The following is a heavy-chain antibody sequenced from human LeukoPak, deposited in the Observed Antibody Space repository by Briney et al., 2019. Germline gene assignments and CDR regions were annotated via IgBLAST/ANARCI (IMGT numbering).Heavy chain of an antibody. V-gene: IGHV3-7*01. CDR1: GFTFSSYA. Sequence: GGSLRLSCAASGFTFSSYAMSWVRQAPGKGLEWVANIKQDGSEKYYVDSVKGRFTISRDNAKNSLYLQMNSLRAEDTAVYYCARDGRSYSNYGVDWFDPWGQGTLVTVSS. D-gene: IGHD4-11*01. CDR3: ARDGRSYSNYGVDWFDP. J-gene: IGHJ5*02. CDR2: IKQDGSEK.